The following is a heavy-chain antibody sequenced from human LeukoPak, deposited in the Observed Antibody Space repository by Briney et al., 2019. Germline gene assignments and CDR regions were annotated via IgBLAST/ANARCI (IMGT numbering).Heavy chain of an antibody. CDR1: GGSISSSSYY. Sequence: SETLSLTCTVYGGSISSSSYYWSWIRQPAGKGLEWIGRIYTSGSTNYNPSLKSRVTISVDTSKNQFTLKLSSVTAADTAVYYCARIIEDYDILTGYYRPPNYYYYYYMDVWGKGTTVTISS. CDR3: ARIIEDYDILTGYYRPPNYYYYYYMDV. J-gene: IGHJ6*03. D-gene: IGHD3-9*01. CDR2: IYTSGST. V-gene: IGHV4-61*02.